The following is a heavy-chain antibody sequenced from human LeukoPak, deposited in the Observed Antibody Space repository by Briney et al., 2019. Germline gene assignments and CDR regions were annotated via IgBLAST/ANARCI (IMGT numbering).Heavy chain of an antibody. J-gene: IGHJ4*02. CDR1: GYTFTSYG. CDR3: AGDDSGYGYWDY. V-gene: IGHV1-18*01. CDR2: ISAYNGNT. D-gene: IGHD5-18*01. Sequence: ASVKVSCKASGYTFTSYGISWVRQAPGQGLEWMGWISAYNGNTNYAQKLQGRVTMTTDTSTSTAYMELRSLRSDDTAVYYCAGDDSGYGYWDYWGQGTLVTVSS.